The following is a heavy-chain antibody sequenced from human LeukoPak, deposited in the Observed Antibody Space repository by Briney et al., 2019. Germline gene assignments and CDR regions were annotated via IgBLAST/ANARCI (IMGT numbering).Heavy chain of an antibody. CDR3: AGERGSGWGGGIQH. Sequence: PGGSLRLSCAVSGFTFSSYWMHWVRQAPGQGLVWVSRINGDGSSTTYADSVKGRFTISRDNTKNSLYLQMNSLRAEDTAVYYCAGERGSGWGGGIQHWGQGTLVTVSS. CDR2: INGDGSST. J-gene: IGHJ1*01. V-gene: IGHV3-74*03. CDR1: GFTFSSYW. D-gene: IGHD6-19*01.